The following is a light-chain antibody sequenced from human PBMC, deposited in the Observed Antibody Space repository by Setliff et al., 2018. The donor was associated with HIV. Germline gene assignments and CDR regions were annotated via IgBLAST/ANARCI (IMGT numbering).Light chain of an antibody. CDR3: AAWDDSLSVFV. CDR2: KNN. J-gene: IGLJ1*01. CDR1: SSDIGSNT. V-gene: IGLV1-44*01. Sequence: QSVLTQPPPASGTPGQRVTISCSGSSSDIGSNTVNWYQQVPGTAPKPLIYKNNQRPSGVPDRFSGSKSGTSASLAISGLQSEDEADYYCAAWDDSLSVFVFGTGTKVTVL.